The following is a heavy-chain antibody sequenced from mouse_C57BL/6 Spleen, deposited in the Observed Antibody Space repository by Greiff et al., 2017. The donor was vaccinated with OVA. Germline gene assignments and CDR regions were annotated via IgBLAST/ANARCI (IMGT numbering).Heavy chain of an antibody. D-gene: IGHD1-1*01. V-gene: IGHV1-64*01. CDR1: GYTFTSYW. CDR2: IHPNSGST. J-gene: IGHJ2*01. Sequence: QVQLQQPGAELVKPGASVKLSCKASGYTFTSYWMHWVKPRPGQGLEWIGMIHPNSGSTNYNEKLQSKATLTVDKSSSTAYMQLSSLTSEDSAVYYCARHGSDFDYWGQGTTLTVSS. CDR3: ARHGSDFDY.